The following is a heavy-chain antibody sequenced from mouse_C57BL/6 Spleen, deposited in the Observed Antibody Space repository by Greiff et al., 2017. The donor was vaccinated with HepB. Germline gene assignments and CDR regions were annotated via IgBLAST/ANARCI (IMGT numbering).Heavy chain of an antibody. V-gene: IGHV5-17*01. CDR3: ARAGDYDVDWFAY. Sequence: EVKLVESGGGLVKPGGSLKLSCAASGFTFSDYGMHWVRQAPEKGLEWVAYISSGSSPIYYADTVKGRFTISRDNAKNTLFLQMTSLRSEDTAMYYCARAGDYDVDWFAYWGQGTLVTVSA. CDR2: ISSGSSPI. CDR1: GFTFSDYG. J-gene: IGHJ3*01. D-gene: IGHD2-4*01.